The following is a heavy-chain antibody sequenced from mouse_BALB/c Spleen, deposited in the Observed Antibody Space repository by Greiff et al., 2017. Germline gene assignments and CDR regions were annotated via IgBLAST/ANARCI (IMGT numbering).Heavy chain of an antibody. CDR1: GDSITSGY. CDR2: ISYSGST. Sequence: EVMLVESGPSLVKPSQTLSLTCSVTGDSITSGYWNWIRKFPGNKLEYMGYISYSGSTYYNPSLKSRISITRDTSKNQYYLQLNSVTTEDTATYYCARYRHYYGSSLYYAMDYWGQGTSVTVSS. CDR3: ARYRHYYGSSLYYAMDY. J-gene: IGHJ4*01. V-gene: IGHV3-8*02. D-gene: IGHD1-1*01.